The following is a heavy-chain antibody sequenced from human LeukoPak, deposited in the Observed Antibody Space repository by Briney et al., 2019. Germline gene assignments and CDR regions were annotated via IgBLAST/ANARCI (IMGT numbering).Heavy chain of an antibody. J-gene: IGHJ4*02. V-gene: IGHV3-48*03. CDR1: GFTFSSYE. CDR3: ARARQQMATSYFDY. CDR2: ISNTERTI. Sequence: GGSLRLSCAASGFTFSSYEMNWVRQAPGKGLEWVSYISNTERTIYYADSVRGRFTISGDNAKNSLYLQMSSLRAEDTAVYYCARARQQMATSYFDYWGQGTLVTVSS. D-gene: IGHD5-12*01.